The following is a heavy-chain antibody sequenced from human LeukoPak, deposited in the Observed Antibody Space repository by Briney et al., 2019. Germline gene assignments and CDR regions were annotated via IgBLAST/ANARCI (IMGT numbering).Heavy chain of an antibody. CDR3: ARDYYGSGTIGNWFDP. CDR2: INPNSGGT. V-gene: IGHV1-2*02. J-gene: IGHJ5*02. Sequence: GASVKVSCKASGYTFTGYYMHWVRQAPGQGLEWMGWINPNSGGTNYAQKFQGRVTMTRDTSISTAYMELSRLRSDDTAVYYCARDYYGSGTIGNWFDPWGQGTLVTASS. D-gene: IGHD3-10*01. CDR1: GYTFTGYY.